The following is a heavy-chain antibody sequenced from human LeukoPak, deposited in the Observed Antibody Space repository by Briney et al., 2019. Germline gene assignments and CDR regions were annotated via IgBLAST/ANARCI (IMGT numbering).Heavy chain of an antibody. Sequence: GGSLRLSCAASGFNFRSCSMSWVRQAPGKGLEWVANINQDGSEKYYVDSVKGRVTISRGNANDSVHLQMDSLRAEDTALYYCTSWSSVVDSGPGWGQGALVTVSS. CDR2: INQDGSEK. V-gene: IGHV3-7*01. CDR3: TSWSSVVDSGPG. J-gene: IGHJ4*02. D-gene: IGHD4-17*01. CDR1: GFNFRSCS.